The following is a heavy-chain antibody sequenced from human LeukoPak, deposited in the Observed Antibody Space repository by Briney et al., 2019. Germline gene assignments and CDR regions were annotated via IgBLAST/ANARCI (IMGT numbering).Heavy chain of an antibody. V-gene: IGHV4-38-2*02. CDR2: IYHSGST. J-gene: IGHJ6*03. D-gene: IGHD2-21*01. CDR1: GYSISTGYY. CDR3: ARVDWLANYYYYMDV. Sequence: PSETLSLTCTVSGYSISTGYYWGWIRQPPGKGLEWIGSIYHSGSTYSNPSLKSRVTISVDTSKNQFSLNLSSVTAADTAVYYCARVDWLANYYYYMDVWGKGTTVTGSS.